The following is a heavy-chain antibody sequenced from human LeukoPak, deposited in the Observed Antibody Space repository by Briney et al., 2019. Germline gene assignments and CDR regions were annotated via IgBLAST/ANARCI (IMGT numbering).Heavy chain of an antibody. CDR1: GGSFSGYY. J-gene: IGHJ4*02. CDR2: INHRGST. D-gene: IGHD3-10*01. Sequence: SETLSLTCAVYGGSFSGYYWSWIRQPPGKGLEWIGEINHRGSTNYNPSLKSRVTISVDTSKNQFSLKLSSVTAADTAVYYCARSAGGFDYWGQGTLVTVSS. V-gene: IGHV4-34*01. CDR3: ARSAGGFDY.